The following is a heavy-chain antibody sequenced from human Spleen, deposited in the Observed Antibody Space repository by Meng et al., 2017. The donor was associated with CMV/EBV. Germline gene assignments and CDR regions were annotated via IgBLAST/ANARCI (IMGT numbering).Heavy chain of an antibody. CDR2: IYHSGST. D-gene: IGHD2-2*01. V-gene: IGHV4-4*02. CDR1: GASSSRGNW. Sequence: QVEVRGAEQGSVKPSGTLPLTRCVPGASSSRGNWWNWVRQPPGKGLEGVGDIYHSGSTNYNPSLKSRVTISVDKSKNQFSLKLSSVTAADTAMYYCARGGGCSSSSCDLDYWGQGVLVTVSS. J-gene: IGHJ4*02. CDR3: ARGGGCSSSSCDLDY.